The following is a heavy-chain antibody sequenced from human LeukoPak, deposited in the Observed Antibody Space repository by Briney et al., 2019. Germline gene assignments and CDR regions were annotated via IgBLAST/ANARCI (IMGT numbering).Heavy chain of an antibody. CDR2: IYYSGST. D-gene: IGHD3-22*01. J-gene: IGHJ4*02. CDR1: GGSISSYY. V-gene: IGHV4-59*01. Sequence: PSETLSLTCTVSGGSISSYYWNWIRQPPGKGLEWIGYIYYSGSTNYNPSLKSRVTISVDTSKDQFSLNLSSVTAADTAVYYCASSQYYYDRSGYYPLDYWGQGTLVTVSS. CDR3: ASSQYYYDRSGYYPLDY.